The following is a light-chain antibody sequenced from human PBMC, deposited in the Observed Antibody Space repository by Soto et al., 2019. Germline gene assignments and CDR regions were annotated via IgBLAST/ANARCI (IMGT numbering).Light chain of an antibody. CDR2: EAT. CDR3: SAFAGSEGYV. V-gene: IGLV2-8*01. J-gene: IGLJ1*01. Sequence: QSALAQPPSASGSPGQSVAISCTGTTSDVGGYNFVSWYQQHPGKAPKLIIYEATKRPSGVPDRFSGAGSGNTASLIVSGLQAEDEADYYCSAFAGSEGYVFGSGTKLTVL. CDR1: TSDVGGYNF.